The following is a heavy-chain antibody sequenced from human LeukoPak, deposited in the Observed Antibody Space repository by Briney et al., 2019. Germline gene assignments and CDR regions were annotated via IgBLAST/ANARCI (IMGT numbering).Heavy chain of an antibody. J-gene: IGHJ5*02. CDR2: IWYDGSNK. CDR3: SRYYYDSSGYSNWFDP. Sequence: GISLRLSYAASGFTFSSYGMHWVRQAPGKGLEWVAVIWYDGSNKYYADSVKGRFTISRDNSKNTLYLQMNSLRAEDTAVYYCSRYYYDSSGYSNWFDPWGQGTLVTVSS. V-gene: IGHV3-33*01. CDR1: GFTFSSYG. D-gene: IGHD3-22*01.